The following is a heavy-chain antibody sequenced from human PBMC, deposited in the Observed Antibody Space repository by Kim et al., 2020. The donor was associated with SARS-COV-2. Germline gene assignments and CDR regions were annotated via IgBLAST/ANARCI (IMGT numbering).Heavy chain of an antibody. J-gene: IGHJ6*01. Sequence: GGSLRLSWAASGFTFSSYSMNWVRQAPGKGLEWVSTISRSRSYIYYVDSVKGRFTISRDNAKNSLYLQMNSLRAEDTAVYYCAREGYGGDLFYYYYGMVV. CDR3: AREGYGGDLFYYYYGMVV. CDR1: GFTFSSYS. CDR2: ISRSRSYI. V-gene: IGHV3-21*01. D-gene: IGHD2-15*01.